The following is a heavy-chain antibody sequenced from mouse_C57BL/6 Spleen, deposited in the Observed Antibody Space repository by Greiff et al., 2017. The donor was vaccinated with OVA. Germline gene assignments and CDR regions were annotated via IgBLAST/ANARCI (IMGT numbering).Heavy chain of an antibody. CDR3: ARLLPWYFDV. Sequence: EVMLVESGGGLVKPGGSLKLSCAASGFTFSSYTMSWVRQTPEKRLEWVATISGGGGNTYYPDSVKGRFTISRDNAKNTLYLQMSSLRSEDTALYYCARLLPWYFDVWGTGTTVTVSS. J-gene: IGHJ1*03. D-gene: IGHD2-10*01. V-gene: IGHV5-9*01. CDR2: ISGGGGNT. CDR1: GFTFSSYT.